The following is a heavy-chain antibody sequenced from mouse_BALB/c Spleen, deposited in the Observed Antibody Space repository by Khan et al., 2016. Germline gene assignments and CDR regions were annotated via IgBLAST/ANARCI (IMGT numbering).Heavy chain of an antibody. CDR2: INPGSGGS. V-gene: IGHV1-54*01. D-gene: IGHD2-2*01. J-gene: IGHJ3*01. CDR1: GYAFTNYL. CDR3: ARADGYDVGYAY. Sequence: VQLQESGAELVRPGTSVKVSCKASGYAFTNYLIEWVKQRPGQGLEWIGVINPGSGGSNYNEKFKGKATLTADKSSSTAYMQLSSLTSDDSAVYFCARADGYDVGYAYWGQGTLVIVSA.